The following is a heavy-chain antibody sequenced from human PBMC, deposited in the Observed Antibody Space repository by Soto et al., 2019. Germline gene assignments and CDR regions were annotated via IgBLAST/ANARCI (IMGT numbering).Heavy chain of an antibody. CDR2: IYHSGST. CDR3: PRDRCSGGSCYSGREWRYFDY. Sequence: QVQLQESGPGLVKPSGTLSLTCAVSGGSISSSNWWSWVRQPPGKGLEWIGEIYHSGSTNYNPSLKSRVTTSVEKSKNQFSLKPSSVTAADTAVYYCPRDRCSGGSCYSGREWRYFDYWGQGTLVTVSS. J-gene: IGHJ4*02. CDR1: GGSISSSNW. V-gene: IGHV4-4*02. D-gene: IGHD2-15*01.